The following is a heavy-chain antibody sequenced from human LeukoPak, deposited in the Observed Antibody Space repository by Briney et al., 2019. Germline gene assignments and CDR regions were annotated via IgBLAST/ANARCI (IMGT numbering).Heavy chain of an antibody. J-gene: IGHJ4*02. CDR3: ARDEGN. V-gene: IGHV4-39*07. CDR1: GGSISSSSYF. Sequence: SETLSLTCTVSGGSISSSSYFWAWIRQPPGKGLEWIGSIFYSGSTYYNPSLKSRVTISVDTSKNQFSLKLSSVTAADTAVYYCARDEGNWGQGTLVTVSS. CDR2: IFYSGST.